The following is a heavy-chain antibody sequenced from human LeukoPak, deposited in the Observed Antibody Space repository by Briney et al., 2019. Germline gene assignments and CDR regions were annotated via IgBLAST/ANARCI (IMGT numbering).Heavy chain of an antibody. Sequence: SETLSLTCTVSGGSISSSSYYWGWIRQPPGKGLEWIGSIYYSGSTYYNPSLKSRVTISVDTSKNQFSLKLSSVTAADTAVYYCARRVVEWLLYGAFDIWGQGTMVTVSS. CDR3: ARRVVEWLLYGAFDI. CDR2: IYYSGST. J-gene: IGHJ3*02. D-gene: IGHD3-3*01. CDR1: GGSISSSSYY. V-gene: IGHV4-39*01.